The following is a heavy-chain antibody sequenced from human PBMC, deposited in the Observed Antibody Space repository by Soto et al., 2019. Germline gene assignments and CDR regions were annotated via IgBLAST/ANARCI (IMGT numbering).Heavy chain of an antibody. CDR3: ARDHGGGYGDHAFGY. Sequence: EVLLEESGGGLVQPGGSLRLSCAASGFSFISYSMNWVRETPGKGLEWISYISSSGSTMYYADSVKGRFTISRDSAKSSLYLQMNSLRVEDTAVYYCARDHGGGYGDHAFGYWGQGTLVTVSS. J-gene: IGHJ4*02. CDR1: GFSFISYS. CDR2: ISSSGSTM. V-gene: IGHV3-48*01. D-gene: IGHD4-17*01.